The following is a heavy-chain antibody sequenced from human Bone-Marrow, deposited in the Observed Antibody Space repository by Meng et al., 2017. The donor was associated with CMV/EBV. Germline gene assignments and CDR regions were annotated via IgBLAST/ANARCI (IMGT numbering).Heavy chain of an antibody. J-gene: IGHJ4*01. D-gene: IGHD6-19*01. CDR1: GFTFSSYE. CDR3: RGSGWNDY. V-gene: IGHV3-48*03. CDR2: ISSSGSTI. Sequence: GESLKISCAASGFTFSSYEMNWVRQAPGKGLEWVSYISSSGSTIYYADSVKGRFTISRDNAKNTVFLQMNSLRVEDTAVYYCRGSGWNDYWGHGTLVTVSS.